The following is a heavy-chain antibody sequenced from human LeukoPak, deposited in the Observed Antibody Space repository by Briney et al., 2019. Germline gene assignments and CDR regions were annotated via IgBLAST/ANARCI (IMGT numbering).Heavy chain of an antibody. J-gene: IGHJ4*02. D-gene: IGHD6-13*01. CDR2: TYYRSEWYT. CDR3: ARGSYTSTWF. V-gene: IGHV6-1*01. CDR1: GDSVSSNSAA. Sequence: KVSETLSLTCAISGDSVSSNSAAWSWIRQSPSRGLEWLGRTYYRSEWYTEYAVSVKSRITINPDTSKNQFSLQLNSVTPEDTAVYYCARGSYTSTWFWGQGTLVTVSS.